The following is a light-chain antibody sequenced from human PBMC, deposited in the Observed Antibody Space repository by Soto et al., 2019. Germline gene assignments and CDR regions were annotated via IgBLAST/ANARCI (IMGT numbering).Light chain of an antibody. CDR3: QHYNSYSEA. V-gene: IGKV1-9*01. Sequence: IQLTQSPSSLSASVGDRVTITCRASQGISSYLAWYQQKPGKAPKLLIYDASTLQSGVPSRFSASGSGTEFTLTISSLQPDDFATYYCQHYNSYSEAFGQGTRLEIK. CDR2: DAS. CDR1: QGISSY. J-gene: IGKJ5*01.